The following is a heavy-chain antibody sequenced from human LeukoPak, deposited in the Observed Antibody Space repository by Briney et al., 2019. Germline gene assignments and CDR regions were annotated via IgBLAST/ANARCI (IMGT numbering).Heavy chain of an antibody. J-gene: IGHJ4*02. V-gene: IGHV3-30*04. Sequence: GGSLRLSCVASGFSFSSYTMHWVCHAPGKGLERVAVMSYDGSHKYHADSVKGRFTISRDNSKNTVYLQMNSLRAEDTAIYYCARDVGGYAFDYWGQGTLVTVSS. CDR2: MSYDGSHK. CDR3: ARDVGGYAFDY. CDR1: GFSFSSYT. D-gene: IGHD5-12*01.